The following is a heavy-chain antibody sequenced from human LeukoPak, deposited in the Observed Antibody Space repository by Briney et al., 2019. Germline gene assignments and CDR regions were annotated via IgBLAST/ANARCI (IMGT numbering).Heavy chain of an antibody. V-gene: IGHV3-30*02. CDR2: IRYDGSNK. D-gene: IGHD6-6*01. CDR1: GFTFSSYG. J-gene: IGHJ3*02. Sequence: PGGSLRLSCAASGFTFSSYGMHWVRQAPGKGLEWVAFIRYDGSNKYYADSVKGRFTISRDNSKNTLYLQMNSLRGEDTAVYYCAKVYSARTYAFDMWGQGTVVSVSA. CDR3: AKVYSARTYAFDM.